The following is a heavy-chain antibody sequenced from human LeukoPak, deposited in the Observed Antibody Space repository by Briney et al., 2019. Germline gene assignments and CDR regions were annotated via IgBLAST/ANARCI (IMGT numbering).Heavy chain of an antibody. CDR1: GYTLTELS. J-gene: IGHJ4*02. D-gene: IGHD5-12*01. Sequence: AASVKVSCKVSGYTLTELSMHWVRQAPGKGLEWMGGFDPEDGETIYAQKFQGRVTMTEDTSTDTAYMELSSLRSEDTAVYYCATESWWLRHPTFDYWGQGTLVTVSS. V-gene: IGHV1-24*01. CDR2: FDPEDGET. CDR3: ATESWWLRHPTFDY.